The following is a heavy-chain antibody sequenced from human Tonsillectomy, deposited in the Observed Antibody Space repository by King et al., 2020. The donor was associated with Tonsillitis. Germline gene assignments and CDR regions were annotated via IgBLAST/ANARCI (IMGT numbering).Heavy chain of an antibody. V-gene: IGHV4-39*06. CDR2: IYYSGST. D-gene: IGHD3-10*01. J-gene: IGHJ4*02. CDR3: ARQELDSGSFSALSFYFDY. CDR1: GGSISSSSYY. Sequence: RLQLQESGPGLVKPSETLSLTCTVSGGSISSSSYYWGWIRQPPGKGLEWIGSIYYSGSTYYNPSLKSRVTISVDTSKNQFSLKLSSVTAADTAVYYCARQELDSGSFSALSFYFDYWGQGTLVTVSS.